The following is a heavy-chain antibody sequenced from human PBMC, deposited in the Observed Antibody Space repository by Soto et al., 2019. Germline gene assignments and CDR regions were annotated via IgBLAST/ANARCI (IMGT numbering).Heavy chain of an antibody. CDR2: VYHVGST. Sequence: SETLSLTCDVYGGAIDSGGYSWSRIRKPPGKGLEWIGYVYHVGSTHYNLSLKSRVSISLDRSKNQISLSLTSVTPADTAVYYCARDFGDFGGGYWFDPWGQGTLVTVSS. CDR3: ARDFGDFGGGYWFDP. D-gene: IGHD4-17*01. V-gene: IGHV4-30-2*01. J-gene: IGHJ5*02. CDR1: GGAIDSGGYS.